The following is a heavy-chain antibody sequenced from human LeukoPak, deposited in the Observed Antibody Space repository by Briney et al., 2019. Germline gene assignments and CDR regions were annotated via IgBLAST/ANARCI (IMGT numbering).Heavy chain of an antibody. CDR3: AMTTVTYDAFDI. Sequence: GGSLRLSCAASGFTFSDWYMSWIRQAPGEGLEWVSYLDMSGRTIYYADSVKGRFTISRDNAKNSLYLQMNSLRAEDTALYYCAMTTVTYDAFDIWGQGTMVTVSS. V-gene: IGHV3-11*01. CDR1: GFTFSDWY. CDR2: LDMSGRTI. J-gene: IGHJ3*02. D-gene: IGHD4-17*01.